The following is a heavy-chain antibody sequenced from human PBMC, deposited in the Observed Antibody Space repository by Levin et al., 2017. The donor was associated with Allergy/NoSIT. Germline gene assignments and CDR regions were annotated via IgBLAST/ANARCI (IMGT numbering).Heavy chain of an antibody. Sequence: SETLSLTCAVSGGSISSGGYSWSWIRQPPGKGLEWIGYIYHSGSTYYNPSLKSRVTISVDRSKNQFSLKLSSVTAADTAVYYCARVHYDGSGSYDLGDNWCDPWGQGTLVTVSS. V-gene: IGHV4-30-2*01. D-gene: IGHD3-10*01. CDR2: IYHSGST. J-gene: IGHJ5*02. CDR1: GGSISSGGYS. CDR3: ARVHYDGSGSYDLGDNWCDP.